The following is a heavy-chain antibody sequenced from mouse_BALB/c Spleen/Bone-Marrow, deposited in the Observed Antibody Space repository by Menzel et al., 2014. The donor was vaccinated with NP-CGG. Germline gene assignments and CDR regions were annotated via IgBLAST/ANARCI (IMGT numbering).Heavy chain of an antibody. CDR2: ISDGGTYT. V-gene: IGHV5-4*02. Sequence: EVQVVESGGGLAKPGGSLKLSCAASGFTFRDYYMYWVRQTPEKRLEWVATISDGGTYTYYSDSVKGRFTISRDKAKNNLYLQMTNLMSEDTAMYRCVRDGDYRYAWFSYWGQGTLVTVSA. CDR3: VRDGDYRYAWFSY. J-gene: IGHJ3*01. D-gene: IGHD2-14*01. CDR1: GFTFRDYY.